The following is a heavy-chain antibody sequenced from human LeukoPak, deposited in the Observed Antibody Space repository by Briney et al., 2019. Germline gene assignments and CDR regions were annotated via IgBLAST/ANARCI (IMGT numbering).Heavy chain of an antibody. CDR2: INSDGIST. CDR3: ARGAGLDY. CDR1: GFTFSDYW. V-gene: IGHV3-74*01. J-gene: IGHJ4*02. Sequence: GGSLRLSCAASGFTFSDYWMHWVRQAPGKGLVWVSRINSDGISTNYADSVKGRFTVSRDNANKSLYLHMNSLRAEDTAVYYCARGAGLDYWGEGTLVTVSS.